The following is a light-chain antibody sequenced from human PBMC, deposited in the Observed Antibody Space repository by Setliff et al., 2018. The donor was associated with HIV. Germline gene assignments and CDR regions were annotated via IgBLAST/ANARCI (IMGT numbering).Light chain of an antibody. CDR3: PAWDDSLNACV. CDR1: SSNIGRRT. J-gene: IGLJ1*01. V-gene: IGLV1-44*01. CDR2: SQN. Sequence: QSVLTQPPSASGTPGQLVTISCSGSSSNIGRRTVNWYQQVPGMAPKLLIYSQNQRPSGVPDRFSASKSGTSASLAISGLQSDDEADYYCPAWDDSLNACVFGTGTKVTVL.